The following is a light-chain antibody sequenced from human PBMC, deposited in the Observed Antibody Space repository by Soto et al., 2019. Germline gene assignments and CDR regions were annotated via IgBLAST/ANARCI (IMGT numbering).Light chain of an antibody. Sequence: IVLTHSPVTLSLSPGERATLSFRSVQSVGSYLAWYQQKPGQAPRLLIYDASNRATGIPARFSGSGSGTDFTLTISSLEPEDFAVYYCQQYGSSPPITFGQGTRLEIK. CDR2: DAS. J-gene: IGKJ5*01. CDR1: QSVGSY. V-gene: IGKV3-11*01. CDR3: QQYGSSPPIT.